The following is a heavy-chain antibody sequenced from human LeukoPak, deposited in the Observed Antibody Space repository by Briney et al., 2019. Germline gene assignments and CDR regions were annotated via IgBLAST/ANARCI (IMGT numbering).Heavy chain of an antibody. Sequence: PSETLSLTCTVSGYSISSGYYWGWIRQPPGKGLEWIGSIYHSGSTYYNPSLRSRVTISVDTSKNQFSLKLSSVTAADTAVYYCAREGGGSGSYYFDYWGQGTLVTVSS. V-gene: IGHV4-38-2*02. CDR2: IYHSGST. J-gene: IGHJ4*02. CDR1: GYSISSGYY. CDR3: AREGGGSGSYYFDY. D-gene: IGHD3-10*01.